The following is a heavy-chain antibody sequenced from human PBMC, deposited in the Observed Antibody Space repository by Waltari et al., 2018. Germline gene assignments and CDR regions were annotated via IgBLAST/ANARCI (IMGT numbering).Heavy chain of an antibody. CDR3: ARDTTYGYFDL. V-gene: IGHV3-30-3*01. J-gene: IGHJ2*01. CDR1: GFTFSSYA. Sequence: QVQLVESGGGVVQPGRSLRLSCAASGFTFSSYAMHWVRQAPGKGLEWVAVISYDGSNKYYADSVKGRFTISRDNSKNTLYLQMNSLRAEDTAVYYCARDTTYGYFDLWGRGTLVTVSS. CDR2: ISYDGSNK. D-gene: IGHD2-2*01.